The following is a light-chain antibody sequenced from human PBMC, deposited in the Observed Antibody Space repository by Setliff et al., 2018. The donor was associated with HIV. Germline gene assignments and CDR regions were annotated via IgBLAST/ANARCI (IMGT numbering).Light chain of an antibody. CDR3: SSYAVTNTRP. CDR2: EVR. J-gene: IGLJ1*01. CDR1: SSDVGGYSY. Sequence: QSVLTQPASVSGSPGQSITISCTGTSSDVGGYSYVSWYQQHPGKAPKLIIYEVRNRPSGVSNRFSGSKSGNTASLTISGLQAEDEADYYCSSYAVTNTRPFGTGTKSPS. V-gene: IGLV2-14*01.